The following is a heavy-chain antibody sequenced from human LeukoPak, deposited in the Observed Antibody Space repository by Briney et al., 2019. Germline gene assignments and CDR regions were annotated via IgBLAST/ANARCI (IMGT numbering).Heavy chain of an antibody. CDR2: IKYDGTHK. CDR1: GISFSSYR. Sequence: QTGGSLRLSCVASGISFSSYRMAWVRQAPGKGLEWVANIKYDGTHKFYADSVKGRFTISRDNAKNSLFLEMNSLTADDTAVYFCASSHDSSGNDWGQGTLVTVSS. V-gene: IGHV3-7*01. D-gene: IGHD3-22*01. CDR3: ASSHDSSGND. J-gene: IGHJ4*02.